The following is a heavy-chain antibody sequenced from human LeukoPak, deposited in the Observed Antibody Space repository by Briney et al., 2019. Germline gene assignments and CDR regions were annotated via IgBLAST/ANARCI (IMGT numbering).Heavy chain of an antibody. CDR1: GFTFISYS. Sequence: GGSLRLSCAASGFTFISYSMNWVRQAPGKGLEGVSSISSSSSYIHYADSVRGRFTLSRDNAKNSLFLQMNSLRGEDTAVYYCARVGHYYDSSGYFEPFDYWGQGTLVTVSS. D-gene: IGHD3-22*01. V-gene: IGHV3-21*01. CDR3: ARVGHYYDSSGYFEPFDY. CDR2: ISSSSSYI. J-gene: IGHJ4*02.